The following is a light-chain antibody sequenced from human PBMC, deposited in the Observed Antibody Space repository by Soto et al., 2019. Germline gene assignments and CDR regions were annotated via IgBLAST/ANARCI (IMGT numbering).Light chain of an antibody. Sequence: AIRMTQSPSSFSASTGDRVTITCRASQGISSYLAWYQQKPGKAHKLLIYAASTLQSGVPSRFSGSGSGTDFTLTISCLQSEDFATYYCQQYYSYPPITFGQGTRLEIK. CDR3: QQYYSYPPIT. V-gene: IGKV1-8*01. CDR2: AAS. J-gene: IGKJ5*01. CDR1: QGISSY.